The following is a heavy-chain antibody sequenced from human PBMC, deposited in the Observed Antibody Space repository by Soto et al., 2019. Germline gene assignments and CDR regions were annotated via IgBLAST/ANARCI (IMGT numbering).Heavy chain of an antibody. CDR3: ARWSPLYGMDV. J-gene: IGHJ6*02. CDR2: IYDNGNT. V-gene: IGHV4-30-2*01. CDR1: GGSITRGGYS. D-gene: IGHD3-3*01. Sequence: QLQLQESGSGLVKPSQTLSLMCDVSGGSITRGGYSWSWIRQLPGKGLEWLGYIYDNGNTYYNASLKSRVTISVDRSKNQFSLNLTSVTAADTAVYYCARWSPLYGMDVWCQGATVTVSS.